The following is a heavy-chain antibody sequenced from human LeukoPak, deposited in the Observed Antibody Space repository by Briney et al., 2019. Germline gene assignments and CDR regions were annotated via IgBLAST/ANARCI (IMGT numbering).Heavy chain of an antibody. CDR1: GYWFTDHW. CDR2: TYPGDSDT. CDR3: GRGRGISFVEIYNWLDP. J-gene: IGHJ5*02. V-gene: IGHV5-51*01. D-gene: IGHD3-16*01. Sequence: GESLKISCKASGYWFTDHWIGWVRQMPGKGLEWMGITYPGDSDTRYSPSFQGQVTISADKSINTAYLQWSSLKVSDSAMYYCGRGRGISFVEIYNWLDPWGQGTLVTVSS.